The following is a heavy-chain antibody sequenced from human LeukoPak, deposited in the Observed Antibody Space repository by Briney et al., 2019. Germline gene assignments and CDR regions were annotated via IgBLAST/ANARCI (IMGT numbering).Heavy chain of an antibody. CDR2: INQDGSEK. Sequence: PGGSLRLSCAASGFTFTTYWMTWVRQAPGKGLEWVANINQDGSEKYYVDSVKGRFTISRDNAKNSLYLQMSSLRDEDTAIYYCARDRDWGFDYWGQGTLVTVSS. V-gene: IGHV3-7*01. CDR1: GFTFTTYW. J-gene: IGHJ4*02. D-gene: IGHD2-21*02. CDR3: ARDRDWGFDY.